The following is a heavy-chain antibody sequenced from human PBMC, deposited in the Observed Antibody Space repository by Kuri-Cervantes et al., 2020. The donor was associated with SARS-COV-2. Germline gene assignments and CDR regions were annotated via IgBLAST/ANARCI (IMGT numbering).Heavy chain of an antibody. V-gene: IGHV3-13*01. D-gene: IGHD1-14*01. CDR3: ARGREPGYGMDV. CDR2: IVTAGDT. CDR1: GFTFDDYA. Sequence: GESLKIPCAASGFTFDDYAMHWVRQATGKGLEWVSAIVTAGDTYYPGSVKGRFTISRENAKNSLYLQMNSLRAGDTAVYYCARGREPGYGMDVWGQGTTVTVSS. J-gene: IGHJ6*02.